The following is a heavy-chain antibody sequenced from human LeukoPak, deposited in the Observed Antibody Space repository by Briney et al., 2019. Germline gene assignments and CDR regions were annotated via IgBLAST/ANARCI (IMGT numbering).Heavy chain of an antibody. J-gene: IGHJ4*02. CDR2: IWYDGSNK. V-gene: IGHV3-33*08. CDR3: ARAGYGDPHFDF. Sequence: GGSLRLSCAASGFSFAYYAMHWVRQAPGKGLERVAAIWYDGSNKYYGDSVKGRFTISRDNSKNTLYLQMNSLRAEDTAAYYCARAGYGDPHFDFWGQGTLVTVSS. D-gene: IGHD4-17*01. CDR1: GFSFAYYA.